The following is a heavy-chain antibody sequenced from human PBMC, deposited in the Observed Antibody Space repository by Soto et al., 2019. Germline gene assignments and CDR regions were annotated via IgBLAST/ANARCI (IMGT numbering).Heavy chain of an antibody. Sequence: KPSETLSLTCSASADSNSTSKYYCGWIRQPPEKGPERIGNNYYSGSTSYNPSLKSRGTIAVDTTKNQFSLKLSSVTAADTAVYYCSRIAAAGYYFDYCGRGSMGAVSS. V-gene: IGHV4-39*07. CDR2: NYYSGST. D-gene: IGHD6-13*01. J-gene: IGHJ4*02. CDR3: SRIAAAGYYFDY. CDR1: ADSNSTSKYY.